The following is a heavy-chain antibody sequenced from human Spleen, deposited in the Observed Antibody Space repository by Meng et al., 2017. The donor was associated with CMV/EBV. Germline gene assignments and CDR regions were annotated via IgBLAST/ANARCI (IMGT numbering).Heavy chain of an antibody. Sequence: ASVKVPCKASGYTFTGYYMHWVRQAPGQGLEWMGGINPNGGGTNYAQKFQGRVTMTRDTSISTAYMELSRLRSDATAVYDCARDAVVPAANFRPVWFDPWGQGTLVTVSS. CDR2: INPNGGGT. CDR3: ARDAVVPAANFRPVWFDP. J-gene: IGHJ5*02. CDR1: GYTFTGYY. D-gene: IGHD2-2*01. V-gene: IGHV1-2*02.